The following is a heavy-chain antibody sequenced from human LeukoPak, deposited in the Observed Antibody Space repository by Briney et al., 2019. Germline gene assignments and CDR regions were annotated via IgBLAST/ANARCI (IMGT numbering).Heavy chain of an antibody. CDR2: INPSGGST. D-gene: IGHD3-22*01. CDR3: ARGVGYYDSSGYHFDY. Sequence: ASVKVSCKASGYTFTSYYMNWVRQAPGQGLERMGIINPSGGSTSYAQKFQGRVTMTRDTSTSTVYMELSSLRSEDTAVYYCARGVGYYDSSGYHFDYWGQGTLVTVSS. V-gene: IGHV1-46*01. CDR1: GYTFTSYY. J-gene: IGHJ4*02.